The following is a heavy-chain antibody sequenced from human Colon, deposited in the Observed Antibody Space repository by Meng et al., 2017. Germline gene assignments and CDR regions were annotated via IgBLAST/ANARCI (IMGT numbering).Heavy chain of an antibody. CDR1: GGSSGRGDYY. V-gene: IGHV4-30-4*01. Sequence: LQEWGPGLVEPSQPVWPPCTVSGGSSGRGDYYWSWFRQPPGKGLEWIGYIYYSGSTYSNASLKSRVTISIDRSKNQFSLKLSSVTAADTAVYYCARDRKHYGERGWFDPWGQGTLVTVSS. J-gene: IGHJ5*02. CDR2: IYYSGST. D-gene: IGHD4-17*01. CDR3: ARDRKHYGERGWFDP.